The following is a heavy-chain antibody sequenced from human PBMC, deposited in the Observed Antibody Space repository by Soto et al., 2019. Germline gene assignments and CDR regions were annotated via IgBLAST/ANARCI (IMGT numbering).Heavy chain of an antibody. Sequence: GGSLRLSCAASVFTFSGYAMIWVRQAPGKGLEWVSAISGSGGSTYYADSVKGRFTISRDNSKNTLYLQMNSLRAEDTAVYYCAKDASGYLDYWGQGTLVTVSS. CDR3: AKDASGYLDY. CDR2: ISGSGGST. V-gene: IGHV3-23*01. CDR1: VFTFSGYA. J-gene: IGHJ4*02.